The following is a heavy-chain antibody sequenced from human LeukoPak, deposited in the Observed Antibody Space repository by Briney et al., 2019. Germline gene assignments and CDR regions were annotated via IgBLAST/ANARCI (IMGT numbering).Heavy chain of an antibody. CDR1: GFTFSSYA. D-gene: IGHD5-12*01. CDR3: AKEQRGYTGYAVGSWFDP. V-gene: IGHV3-23*01. CDR2: ISRSGDST. J-gene: IGHJ5*02. Sequence: GGSLRLSCAASGFTFSSYAMSWVRQAPGKGLEWVSAISRSGDSTYYADSVKGRFTISRDNSKNALYLQMNSLRAEDTAVYYCAKEQRGYTGYAVGSWFDPWGQGTLVTVSS.